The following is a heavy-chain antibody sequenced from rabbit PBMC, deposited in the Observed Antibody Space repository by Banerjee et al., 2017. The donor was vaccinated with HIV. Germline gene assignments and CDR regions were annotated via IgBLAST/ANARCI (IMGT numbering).Heavy chain of an antibody. CDR1: GFSFSSRHF. J-gene: IGHJ4*01. CDR3: ARDYNL. V-gene: IGHV1S40*01. Sequence: QSLEESGGDLVKPGASLTLTCTASGFSFSSRHFMCWVRQAPGKGLEWIACINTSSGNTVYANWAKGRLTISKTSSTTVTLQMTSLTAADTATYFCARDYNLWGPGTLVTVS. CDR2: INTSSGNT.